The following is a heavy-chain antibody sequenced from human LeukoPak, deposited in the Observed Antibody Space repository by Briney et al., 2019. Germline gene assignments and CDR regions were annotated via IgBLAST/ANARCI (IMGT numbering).Heavy chain of an antibody. J-gene: IGHJ4*02. Sequence: GGSLRLSCAASGFTFSSYSMNWVRQAPGKGLEWVSSISSSSSYIYYADSVKGRYTISRDNAKNSLYLQMNSLRAEDTAVYYCARDGGSYNFDYWGQGTLVTVSS. V-gene: IGHV3-21*01. CDR3: ARDGGSYNFDY. CDR2: ISSSSSYI. CDR1: GFTFSSYS. D-gene: IGHD2-15*01.